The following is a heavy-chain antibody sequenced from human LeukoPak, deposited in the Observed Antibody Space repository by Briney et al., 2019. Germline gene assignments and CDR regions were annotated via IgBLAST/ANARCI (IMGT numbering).Heavy chain of an antibody. CDR2: IYQSWST. V-gene: IGHV4-4*02. J-gene: IGHJ6*04. CDR3: ARGRVRGVIITPYYYYGMDV. CDR1: GGSITSSNW. D-gene: IGHD3-10*01. Sequence: SGPLSLTCAGSGGSITSSNWWSWGRQPPGKGLGWCGGIYQSWSTNYNPSLKSRVTISVDKSKNQFSLKLSSVTAADTDVYYCARGRVRGVIITPYYYYGMDVWGKGTTVTVSS.